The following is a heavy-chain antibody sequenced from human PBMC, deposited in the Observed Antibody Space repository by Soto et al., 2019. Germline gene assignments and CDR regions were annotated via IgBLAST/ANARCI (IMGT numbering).Heavy chain of an antibody. CDR2: ISGGGVST. D-gene: IGHD6-6*01. CDR3: AKGSASARPYYFDY. J-gene: IGHJ4*02. Sequence: GSLRLSCVASGFTFNNYVMIWVRQAPGKGLEWVSAISGGGVSTYYADSVKGRSTISRDHSSNTMYLQMSSLRAEDTAFYYCAKGSASARPYYFDYWGQGILVTVSS. CDR1: GFTFNNYV. V-gene: IGHV3-23*01.